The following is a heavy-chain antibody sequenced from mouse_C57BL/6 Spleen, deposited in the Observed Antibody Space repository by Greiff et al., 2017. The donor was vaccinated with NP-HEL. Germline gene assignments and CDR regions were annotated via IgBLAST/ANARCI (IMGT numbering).Heavy chain of an antibody. CDR1: GFSLSTFGMG. D-gene: IGHD2-4*01. V-gene: IGHV8-8*01. Sequence: QVTLKVSGPGILQPSQTLSLTCSFSGFSLSTFGMGVGWIRQPSGKGLEWLAHIWWDDDKYYNPALKSRRSISTDTSTNRVFLMIANVETADAAAYYCARTPYDYDVGYFDVWGTGTTVTVSS. CDR2: IWWDDDK. J-gene: IGHJ1*03. CDR3: ARTPYDYDVGYFDV.